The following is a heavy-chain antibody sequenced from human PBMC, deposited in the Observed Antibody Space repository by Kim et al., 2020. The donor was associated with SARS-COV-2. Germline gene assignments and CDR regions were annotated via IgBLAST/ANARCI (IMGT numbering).Heavy chain of an antibody. D-gene: IGHD5-18*01. CDR1: GFTFSSYT. CDR3: ARADTTMVYYYYGMDV. Sequence: GGSLRLSCAASGFTFSSYTMNWVRQAPGKGREWGSSTSSSSSDVYYADSVKGRFTIFRDNAKNSLYLQMNSLRAEDTAVYYCARADTTMVYYYYGMDVWGQGTTFTVSS. V-gene: IGHV3-21*06. J-gene: IGHJ6*02. CDR2: TSSSSSDV.